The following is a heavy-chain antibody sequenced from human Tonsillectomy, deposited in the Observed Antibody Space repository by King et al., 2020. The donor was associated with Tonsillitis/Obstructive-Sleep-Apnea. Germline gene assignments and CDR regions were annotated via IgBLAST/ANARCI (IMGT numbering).Heavy chain of an antibody. J-gene: IGHJ4*02. CDR3: ARTTLDIVVVPAAADFDY. CDR2: ISAYNGNT. Sequence: VQLVESGAEVKKPGASVKVSCKASGYTLTSYGISWVRQAPGQGLEWMGWISAYNGNTNYAQKLQGRVTMTTDTSTSTAYMELRSLRSDDTAVYYCARTTLDIVVVPAAADFDYWGQGTLVTVSS. CDR1: GYTLTSYG. V-gene: IGHV1-18*01. D-gene: IGHD2-2*01.